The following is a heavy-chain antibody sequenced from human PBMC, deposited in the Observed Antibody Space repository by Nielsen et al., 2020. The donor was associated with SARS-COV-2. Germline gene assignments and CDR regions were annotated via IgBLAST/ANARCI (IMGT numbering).Heavy chain of an antibody. CDR3: ARGGTYCGGDCYDDAFDI. J-gene: IGHJ3*02. D-gene: IGHD2-21*02. V-gene: IGHV4-39*01. Sequence: SETLSLTCTVSGGSISSSSYYWGWIRQPPGKGLEWIGSIYYSGSTYYNPSLKSRVTISVDTSKNQFSLKLSSVTAADTAVYYCARGGTYCGGDCYDDAFDIWGQGTMVTVSS. CDR1: GGSISSSSYY. CDR2: IYYSGST.